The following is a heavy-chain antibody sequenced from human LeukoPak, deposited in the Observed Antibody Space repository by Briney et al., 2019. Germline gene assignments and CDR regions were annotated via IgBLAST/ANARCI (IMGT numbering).Heavy chain of an antibody. D-gene: IGHD6-13*01. CDR1: GLTFNNYA. CDR3: AKGRSSWSAFDY. CDR2: ISGRGASK. Sequence: GGSLRLSCAVSGLTFNNYAMSWVRQAPGKGLEWVSGISGRGASKYYADSVKGRFTISRDNSKNTLYLQMNSLRAEDTAVYYCAKGRSSWSAFDYWGQGTLVTVSS. V-gene: IGHV3-23*01. J-gene: IGHJ4*02.